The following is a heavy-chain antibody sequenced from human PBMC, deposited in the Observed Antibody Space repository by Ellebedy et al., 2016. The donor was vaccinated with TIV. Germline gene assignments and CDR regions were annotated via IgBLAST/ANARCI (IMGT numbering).Heavy chain of an antibody. CDR3: ARSYGARTSGP. Sequence: PGGSLRLSCAASRFAFSNYEMNWVRQAPGKGLEWVSYISGSASVTAYADSVKGRFTISRDNARTSLYLQMNSLRVDDTAMYYCARSYGARTSGPWGQGTLVTVSS. CDR2: ISGSASVT. V-gene: IGHV3-48*03. J-gene: IGHJ5*02. CDR1: RFAFSNYE. D-gene: IGHD3-16*01.